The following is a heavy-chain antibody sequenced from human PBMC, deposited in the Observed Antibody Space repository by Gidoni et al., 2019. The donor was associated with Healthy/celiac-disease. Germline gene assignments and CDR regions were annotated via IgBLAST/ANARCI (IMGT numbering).Heavy chain of an antibody. CDR1: GGTFSSYT. CDR2: IIPILGIA. J-gene: IGHJ4*02. D-gene: IGHD4-17*01. V-gene: IGHV1-69*08. Sequence: QVQLVQSGAEVKTHGSSVKVSCKASGGTFSSYTISWVRQAPGQGLECMGRIIPILGIANYAQKFQGRVTITADKSTSTAYMELSSLRSEDTAVYYCARDYGGNSGLGYWGQGTLVTVSS. CDR3: ARDYGGNSGLGY.